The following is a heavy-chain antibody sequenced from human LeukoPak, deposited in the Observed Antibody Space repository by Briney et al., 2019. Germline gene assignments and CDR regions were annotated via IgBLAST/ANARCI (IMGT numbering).Heavy chain of an antibody. CDR3: ARTALGGTSGYYLGVFDY. CDR1: GGSISSYY. Sequence: SETLSLTCTVSGGSISSYYWSWIRQPAGKGLEWIGRIYTSGSTKYNPSLKSRVTMSVDTSKNQFSLKLSSVTAADTAVYYCARTALGGTSGYYLGVFDYWGQGTLVTVSP. V-gene: IGHV4-4*07. J-gene: IGHJ4*02. CDR2: IYTSGST. D-gene: IGHD3-22*01.